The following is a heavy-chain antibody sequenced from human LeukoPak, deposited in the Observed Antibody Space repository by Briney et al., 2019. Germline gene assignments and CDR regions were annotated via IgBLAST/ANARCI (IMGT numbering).Heavy chain of an antibody. J-gene: IGHJ4*02. D-gene: IGHD2-2*01. V-gene: IGHV3-74*01. Sequence: PGGSLRLSCAASGFTFSAYWIHWVRQPPGKGLVWVSCVSSDGSVTYYADSVKGRFTISRDNAKNTLDLQMNSLRVEDTAVYYCVRDSSKWYFDFWAQGSLVTVSS. CDR1: GFTFSAYW. CDR2: VSSDGSVT. CDR3: VRDSSKWYFDF.